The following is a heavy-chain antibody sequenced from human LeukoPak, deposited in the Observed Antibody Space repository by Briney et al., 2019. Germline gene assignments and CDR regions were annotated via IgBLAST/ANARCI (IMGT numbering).Heavy chain of an antibody. CDR2: INPNSGGT. Sequence: GASVKVSCTASGYTFTGYYMHWVRQAPEQGFEWMGWINPNSGGTNYAQKFQGRVTMTRDTSVSTAYMELSRLRSDDTAVYYCAIIAARLNYFDYWGQGTLVTVSS. V-gene: IGHV1-2*02. D-gene: IGHD6-6*01. CDR1: GYTFTGYY. CDR3: AIIAARLNYFDY. J-gene: IGHJ4*02.